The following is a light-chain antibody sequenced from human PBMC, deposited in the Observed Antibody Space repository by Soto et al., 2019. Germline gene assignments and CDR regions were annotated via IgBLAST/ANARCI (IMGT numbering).Light chain of an antibody. CDR3: MQALQTPFT. CDR1: ESLLHGNGYNY. J-gene: IGKJ3*01. CDR2: LGS. Sequence: DIVMSQSPLSLPVTPGEPASISCRSGESLLHGNGYNYLDWYLQKPGQSPQLLIYLGSTRASGVPDRFSGSGSGTDFTLKISRGEAEDVGVYFCMQALQTPFTFGPGTKVEIK. V-gene: IGKV2-28*01.